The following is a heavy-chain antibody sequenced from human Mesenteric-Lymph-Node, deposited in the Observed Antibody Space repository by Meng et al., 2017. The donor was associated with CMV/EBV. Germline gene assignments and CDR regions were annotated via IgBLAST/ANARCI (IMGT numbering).Heavy chain of an antibody. CDR2: ISGSGGST. CDR1: GFTFSSYA. D-gene: IGHD3-3*01. Sequence: GESLKISCAASGFTFSSYAMSWVRQAPGKGLEWVSAISGSGGSTYYADSVKGRFTISRDNAKNSLYLQMNSLRAEDTAVYYCARADRAYDFWRDYGMDVWGQGTTVTVSS. CDR3: ARADRAYDFWRDYGMDV. V-gene: IGHV3-23*01. J-gene: IGHJ6*02.